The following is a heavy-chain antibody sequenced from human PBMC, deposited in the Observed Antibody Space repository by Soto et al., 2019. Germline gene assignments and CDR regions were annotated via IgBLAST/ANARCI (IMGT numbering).Heavy chain of an antibody. J-gene: IGHJ6*02. CDR3: ARDYDFWSGSDGMDV. D-gene: IGHD3-3*01. CDR2: IYHSGST. Sequence: SETLSLTCAVSGYSISSGYYWGWIRQPPGKGLEWIGSIYHSGSTYYNPSLKSRVTISVDTSKNQFSLKLSSVTAADTAVYYYARDYDFWSGSDGMDVWGQGTTVTV. V-gene: IGHV4-38-2*02. CDR1: GYSISSGYY.